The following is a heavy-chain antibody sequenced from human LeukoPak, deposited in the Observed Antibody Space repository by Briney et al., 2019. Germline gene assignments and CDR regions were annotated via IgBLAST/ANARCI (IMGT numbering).Heavy chain of an antibody. CDR3: ASTIGDCSSTSCYPFMDYYGMDV. V-gene: IGHV1-69*13. D-gene: IGHD2-2*01. J-gene: IGHJ6*02. CDR1: GGTFSSYA. CDR2: IIPIFGTA. Sequence: SVKVSCKASGGTFSSYAISWVRQAPGQGLEWMGGIIPIFGTANYAQKFQGRVTITADESTSTAYMGLSSLRSEDTAVYYCASTIGDCSSTSCYPFMDYYGMDVWGQGTTVTVSS.